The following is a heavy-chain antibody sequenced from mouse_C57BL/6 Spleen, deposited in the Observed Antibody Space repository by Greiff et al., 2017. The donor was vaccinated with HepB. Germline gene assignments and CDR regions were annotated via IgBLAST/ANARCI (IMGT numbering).Heavy chain of an antibody. CDR2: INPNYGTT. Sequence: VQLKESGPELVKPGASVKISCKASGYSFTDYNMNWVKQSNGKSLEWIGVINPNYGTTSYNQKFKGKATLTVDQSSSTAYMQLNSLTSEDSAVYYCARNDYYGSSYWFAYWGQGTLVTVSA. D-gene: IGHD1-1*01. CDR1: GYSFTDYN. J-gene: IGHJ3*01. V-gene: IGHV1-39*01. CDR3: ARNDYYGSSYWFAY.